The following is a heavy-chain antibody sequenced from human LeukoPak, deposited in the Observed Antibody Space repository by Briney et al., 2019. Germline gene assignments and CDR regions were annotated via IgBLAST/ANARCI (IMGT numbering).Heavy chain of an antibody. D-gene: IGHD3-16*01. CDR1: GGTFSSYA. Sequence: ASVKVSFKASGGTFSSYAISWVRQAPGQGLEWMGGIIPIFGTANYAQKFQGRVTITADESTSTAYMELSSLRSEDTAVYYCASYRGGGYYGMDVWGQGTTVTVSS. CDR3: ASYRGGGYYGMDV. CDR2: IIPIFGTA. J-gene: IGHJ6*02. V-gene: IGHV1-69*13.